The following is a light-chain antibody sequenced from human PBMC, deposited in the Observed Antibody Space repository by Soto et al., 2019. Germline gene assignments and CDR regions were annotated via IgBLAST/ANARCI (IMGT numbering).Light chain of an antibody. CDR2: EAS. CDR1: QSVSTY. Sequence: IVLTQYPATLSLSPRERATLSCRDSQSVSTYLAWYQQKTGQAPRLLIYEASNRATGIPARFSGSGSGTEFTRTISSLQPADFATYDFQQTYSTPITFGQGTRLEI. J-gene: IGKJ5*01. V-gene: IGKV3-11*01. CDR3: QQTYSTPIT.